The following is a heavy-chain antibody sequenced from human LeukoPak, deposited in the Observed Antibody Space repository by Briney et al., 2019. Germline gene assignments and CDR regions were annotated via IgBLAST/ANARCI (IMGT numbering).Heavy chain of an antibody. J-gene: IGHJ4*02. V-gene: IGHV3-48*03. CDR1: GFTFTGYE. Sequence: GGSLRLSCAASGFTFTGYEMNWVRQAPGKGLEWISYISSSGSPIYYADSMKGRFTISRDNANDSLYLQMNGLRAEDTAVYYCAGDGQTRGVIAARYFYYWGQGTLVTIS. CDR2: ISSSGSPI. D-gene: IGHD6-6*01. CDR3: AGDGQTRGVIAARYFYY.